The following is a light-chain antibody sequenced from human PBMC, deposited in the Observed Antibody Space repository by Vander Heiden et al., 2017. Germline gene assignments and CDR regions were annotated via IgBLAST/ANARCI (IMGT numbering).Light chain of an antibody. Sequence: ELVMTQSPATLSVSPGEGATLSCRASQSVGSNLAWYQQKPGQAPRLLIHAASTRATGIPARFSGSGSGTEFSLTISSLQSEDFALYYCQQYNNCPYTFGQGTKLEIK. CDR3: QQYNNCPYT. CDR2: AAS. CDR1: QSVGSN. J-gene: IGKJ2*01. V-gene: IGKV3-15*01.